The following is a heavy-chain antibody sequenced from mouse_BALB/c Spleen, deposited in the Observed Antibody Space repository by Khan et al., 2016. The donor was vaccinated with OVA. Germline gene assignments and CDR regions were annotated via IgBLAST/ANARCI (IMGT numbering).Heavy chain of an antibody. D-gene: IGHD2-4*01. CDR2: IWSGGST. V-gene: IGHV2-2*02. CDR3: ARNYDYDEGLAY. Sequence: QVQLQQPGPGLAQPSQSLSITCTVSGFSLTTYGVHWVRQSPGKGLEWLGVIWSGGSTDYNAPFISRLSISKDSSKSQVFFKMNSLQVNDTAIYYCARNYDYDEGLAYWGQGTLVTVSA. J-gene: IGHJ3*01. CDR1: GFSLTTYG.